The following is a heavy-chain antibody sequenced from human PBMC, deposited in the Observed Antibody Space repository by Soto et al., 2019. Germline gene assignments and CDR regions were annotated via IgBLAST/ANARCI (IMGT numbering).Heavy chain of an antibody. CDR3: ARVGSTGSFPYYYNAMDV. J-gene: IGHJ6*02. CDR2: IHSAGTT. CDR1: NGSIFSYY. Sequence: SETLSLTCTVSNGSIFSYYWIWIRQPAGKGLEWLGRIHSAGTTNYDPSLKSRVSMSVDTSNNQFPLTLLSVTAADTAVYYCARVGSTGSFPYYYNAMDVWGPGTSVTVSS. D-gene: IGHD2-2*01. V-gene: IGHV4-4*07.